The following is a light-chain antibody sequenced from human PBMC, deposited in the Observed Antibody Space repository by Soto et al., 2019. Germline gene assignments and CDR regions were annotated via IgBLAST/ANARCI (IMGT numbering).Light chain of an antibody. V-gene: IGLV2-14*01. CDR1: SSDIGGYNN. J-gene: IGLJ1*01. Sequence: QSALTQPASVSESPGQSITISCTGTSSDIGGYNNVSWYQQHPGKAPRLMIYDVSDRPSGVSNRFSGSKSGNTASLTISGLQAEDEADYYCSSYTSSSTLVFGTGTKLTVL. CDR2: DVS. CDR3: SSYTSSSTLV.